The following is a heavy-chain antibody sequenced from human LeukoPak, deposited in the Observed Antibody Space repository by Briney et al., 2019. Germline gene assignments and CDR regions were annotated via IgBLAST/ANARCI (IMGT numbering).Heavy chain of an antibody. V-gene: IGHV3-23*01. Sequence: GGSLRLSCAASGFTFSSYAMSWVRQAPGKGLEWVSAISGSGGSTYYADSVKGRFTISRDNSKNTLYLQMNSPRAEDTAVYYCAKDHLHCGGDRYPYYFDYWGQGTLVTVSS. J-gene: IGHJ4*02. CDR1: GFTFSSYA. D-gene: IGHD2-21*01. CDR2: ISGSGGST. CDR3: AKDHLHCGGDRYPYYFDY.